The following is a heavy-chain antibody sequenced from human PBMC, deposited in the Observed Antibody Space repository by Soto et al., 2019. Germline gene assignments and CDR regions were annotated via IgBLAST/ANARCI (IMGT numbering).Heavy chain of an antibody. Sequence: PGEFLKISCKGSGYSFTSYWISWVRQMPGKGLEWMGRIDPSDSYTNYSPSFQGHVTISADKSISTAYLQWSSLKASDTAMYYCATQQQLVTYYYYYGMDVWGQGTTVNVSS. D-gene: IGHD6-13*01. V-gene: IGHV5-10-1*01. CDR3: ATQQQLVTYYYYYGMDV. CDR2: IDPSDSYT. CDR1: GYSFTSYW. J-gene: IGHJ6*02.